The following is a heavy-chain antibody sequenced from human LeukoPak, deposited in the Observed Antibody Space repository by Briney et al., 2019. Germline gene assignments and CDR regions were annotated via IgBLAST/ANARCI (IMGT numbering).Heavy chain of an antibody. CDR2: INDSGSST. D-gene: IGHD3-10*01. CDR1: RFTFRKYA. CDR3: TKGLYGSGSSPDF. Sequence: GGSLRLSCAASRFTFRKYAMTWVRQAPGKGLEWVSGINDSGSSTYYADSVKGRLTISRDNAKNTVYLQMNSLRVEDTAVYYCTKGLYGSGSSPDFWGQGTLVTVSS. V-gene: IGHV3-23*01. J-gene: IGHJ4*02.